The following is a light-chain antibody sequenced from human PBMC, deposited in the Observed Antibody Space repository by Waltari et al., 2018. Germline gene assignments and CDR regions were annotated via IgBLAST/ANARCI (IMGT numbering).Light chain of an antibody. V-gene: IGLV2-14*01. CDR3: SSYTSRSTYV. Sequence: QSALTQPASVSGSPGQSVTLSCIGTSSDIGAYQYVSWYQQYPGKAPKLIIHEATKRPSGISSRFAGSKSGNTASLTISGLQAEDEADYYGSSYTSRSTYVFGTGTKVTVL. J-gene: IGLJ1*01. CDR2: EAT. CDR1: SSDIGAYQY.